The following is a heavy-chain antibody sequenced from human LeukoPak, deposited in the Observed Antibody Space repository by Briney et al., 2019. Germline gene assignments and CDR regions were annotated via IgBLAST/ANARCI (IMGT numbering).Heavy chain of an antibody. Sequence: GGSLRLSCAASGFTFSNYWMNWVRQAPGKGLEWVANIKEDGSDKYYVDSVKGRFTISKDNAKNSVYLQVNSLRVEDTAEYYCARGHYGLDVWGQGATVIVSS. CDR2: IKEDGSDK. CDR1: GFTFSNYW. J-gene: IGHJ6*02. CDR3: ARGHYGLDV. V-gene: IGHV3-7*01.